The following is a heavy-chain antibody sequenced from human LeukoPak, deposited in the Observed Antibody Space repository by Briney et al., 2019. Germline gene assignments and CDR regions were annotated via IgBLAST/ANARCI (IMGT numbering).Heavy chain of an antibody. D-gene: IGHD2-15*01. J-gene: IGHJ3*02. CDR3: ARDCSGGSCYGAFDI. V-gene: IGHV4-30-4*01. CDR2: IYDSGST. CDR1: GASIRSGDYY. Sequence: SETLSLTCTVSGASIRSGDYYWSWIRQPPGKGLEWIGYIYDSGSTYYNPSLKSRITISVDTSENRFSLKLSSVTATDTAVYYCARDCSGGSCYGAFDIWGKGTMVTVSS.